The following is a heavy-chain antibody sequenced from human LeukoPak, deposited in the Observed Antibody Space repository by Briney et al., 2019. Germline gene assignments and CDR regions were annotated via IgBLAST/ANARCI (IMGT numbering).Heavy chain of an antibody. CDR2: IYHSGST. CDR1: GYSISSGYY. Sequence: PSETLPLTCTVSGYSISSGYYWGWIRQPPGKGLEWIGSIYHSGSTYYNPSLKSRVTISVDTSKNQFSLKLSSVTAADTAVYYCANSPTGLTGTTGANWGQGTLVTVSS. J-gene: IGHJ4*02. V-gene: IGHV4-38-2*02. D-gene: IGHD1-7*01. CDR3: ANSPTGLTGTTGAN.